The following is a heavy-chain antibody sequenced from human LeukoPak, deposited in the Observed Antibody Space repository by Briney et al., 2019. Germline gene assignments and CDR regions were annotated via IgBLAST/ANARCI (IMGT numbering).Heavy chain of an antibody. J-gene: IGHJ3*02. CDR3: ARARYVNSFYAFDI. CDR2: ISHSGST. CDR1: GASISSYY. D-gene: IGHD3-9*01. Sequence: PSETLSLTCTVSGASISSYYWSWIRQPPGKGLEWVACISHSGSTNYSPSLKTRLTVSVDTSKSQISLELSSVTAADTAVYYCARARYVNSFYAFDIWGQGTLVTVSS. V-gene: IGHV4-59*08.